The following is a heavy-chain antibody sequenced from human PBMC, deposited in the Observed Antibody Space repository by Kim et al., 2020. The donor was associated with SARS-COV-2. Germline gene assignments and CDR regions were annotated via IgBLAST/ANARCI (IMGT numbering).Heavy chain of an antibody. CDR3: ARQVCGGDCYSYEYYYGMDV. D-gene: IGHD2-21*02. CDR2: ISAYNGNT. J-gene: IGHJ6*02. V-gene: IGHV1-18*04. Sequence: ASVKVSCKASGYTFTSYGISWVRQAPGQGLEWMGWISAYNGNTNYAQKLQGRVTMTTDTSTSTAYMELRSLRSDDTAVYYCARQVCGGDCYSYEYYYGMDVWGQGTTVTVSS. CDR1: GYTFTSYG.